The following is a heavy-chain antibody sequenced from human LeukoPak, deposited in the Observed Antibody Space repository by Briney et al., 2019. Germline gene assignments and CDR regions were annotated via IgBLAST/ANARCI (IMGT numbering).Heavy chain of an antibody. CDR2: IYYSGST. Sequence: SETLSLTCTVSGGSISSRRCWWGWIRQPPGKVLEWIGTIYYSGSTYYNPSLKSLVTISVDTSKYQFSLRLSSVTAADTAVYYYARQVYSGTHYFDYWGQGTLVTVSS. J-gene: IGHJ4*02. V-gene: IGHV4-39*01. CDR3: ARQVYSGTHYFDY. CDR1: GGSISSRRCW. D-gene: IGHD1-26*01.